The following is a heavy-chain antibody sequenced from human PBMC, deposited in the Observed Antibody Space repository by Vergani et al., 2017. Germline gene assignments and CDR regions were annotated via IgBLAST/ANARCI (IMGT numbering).Heavy chain of an antibody. V-gene: IGHV3-74*02. J-gene: IGHJ6*02. CDR3: ARGSMSGYKYYYYYGMDV. D-gene: IGHD5-12*01. CDR1: GFTFSSYW. Sequence: VQLVESGGGVVQPGRSLRLSCAASGFTFSSYWMHWVRQAPGKGLVWVSRINSDGSSTSYADSVKGRFTISRDNAKNTLYLQMNSLRAEDTAVYYCARGSMSGYKYYYYYGMDVWGQGTTVTVSS. CDR2: INSDGSST.